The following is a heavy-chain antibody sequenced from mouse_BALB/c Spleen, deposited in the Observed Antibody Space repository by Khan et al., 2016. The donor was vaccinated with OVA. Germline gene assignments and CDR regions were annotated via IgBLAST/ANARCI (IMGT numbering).Heavy chain of an antibody. J-gene: IGHJ1*01. V-gene: IGHV3-2*02. CDR2: ISYSGST. D-gene: IGHD1-1*01. CDR3: ARRVLLLYWYFDV. Sequence: EVQLQESGPGLVKPSQSLSLTCTVTGYSITSDYACNWIRQFPGNKLEWMGYISYSGSTYYNPSLKSRISVTRDTSKNQFFLQLNSVTTEDTATYYCARRVLLLYWYFDVWGAGTTVTVSS. CDR1: GYSITSDYA.